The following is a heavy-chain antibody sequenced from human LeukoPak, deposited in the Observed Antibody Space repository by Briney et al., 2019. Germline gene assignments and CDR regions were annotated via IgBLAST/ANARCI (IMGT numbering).Heavy chain of an antibody. CDR1: GFTFSSYE. D-gene: IGHD5-18*01. J-gene: IGHJ6*03. V-gene: IGHV3-48*03. Sequence: PGGSLRLSCAASGFTFSSYEMNWVRQAPGKGLEWVSYISSSGSTIYYADSVKGRFTISRDNAKNSLYLQMNSLRAEDTAVYYCAREWGYRDYMDVWGKGTTVTISS. CDR2: ISSSGSTI. CDR3: AREWGYRDYMDV.